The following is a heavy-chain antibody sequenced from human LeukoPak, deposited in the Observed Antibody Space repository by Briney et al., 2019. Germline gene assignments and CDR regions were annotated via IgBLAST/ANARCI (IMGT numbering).Heavy chain of an antibody. CDR3: ASRVYGLGSFNY. V-gene: IGHV4-39*01. CDR2: IYNSGTT. D-gene: IGHD3-10*01. J-gene: IGHJ4*01. CDR1: GDSISSTSYC. Sequence: TASETLSLTCTVSGDSISSTSYCWDWIRQPPGKGLEWIGSIYNSGTTYYNPSLKSRVTISVDTSKNQFSLKVSSVTAADTAVYYCASRVYGLGSFNYWGQGTLVTVSS.